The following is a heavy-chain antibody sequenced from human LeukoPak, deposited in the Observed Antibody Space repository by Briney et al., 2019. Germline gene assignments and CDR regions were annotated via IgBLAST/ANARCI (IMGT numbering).Heavy chain of an antibody. J-gene: IGHJ4*02. Sequence: GGSLRLSCAASGFSITNNWMYWVRQAPGRGLAWVSRIKNDERTAVYADSVKGRFTISRDNARNTLFLQMNSLRAEDTAVYYCATVFKGSSLQDYWGQGTLVTVSS. CDR1: GFSITNNW. CDR3: ATVFKGSSLQDY. CDR2: IKNDERTA. V-gene: IGHV3-74*01. D-gene: IGHD1-26*01.